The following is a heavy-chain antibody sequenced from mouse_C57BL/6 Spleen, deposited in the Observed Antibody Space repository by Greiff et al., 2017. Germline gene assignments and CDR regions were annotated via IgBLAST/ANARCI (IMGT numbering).Heavy chain of an antibody. CDR1: GYTFTSYW. Sequence: QVQLQQPGAELVKPGASVKLSCKASGYTFTSYWMHWVKQRPGQGLEWIGMIHPNSGSTNYNEKFKSKATLTVDKSSSTAYMQLSSLTSVDSAVYYCAREGYDCYYVWFAYWGHKTLVTVSA. J-gene: IGHJ3*01. CDR2: IHPNSGST. CDR3: AREGYDCYYVWFAY. D-gene: IGHD2-3*01. V-gene: IGHV1-64*01.